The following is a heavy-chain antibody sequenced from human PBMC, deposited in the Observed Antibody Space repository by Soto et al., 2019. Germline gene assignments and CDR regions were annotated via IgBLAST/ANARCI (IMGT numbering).Heavy chain of an antibody. J-gene: IGHJ6*02. CDR2: IIPIFGAA. CDR3: LSNSPPKYYGMDV. V-gene: IGHV1-69*13. D-gene: IGHD4-4*01. Sequence: GASVKVSCKASGGTFSSYAISWVRQAPGQGLEWMGGIIPIFGAANYAQKFQGRVTITADESTSTAYMELSSLRSEDTAVYYCLSNSPPKYYGMDVWGQGTTVTVSS. CDR1: GGTFSSYA.